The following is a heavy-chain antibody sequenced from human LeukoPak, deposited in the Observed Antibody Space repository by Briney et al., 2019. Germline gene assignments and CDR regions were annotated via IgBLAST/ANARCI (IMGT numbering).Heavy chain of an antibody. CDR3: ASSNHVYYMDV. Sequence: SETLSRTCTVSGGSISSYYWSWIRQPPGKGLEWIGYIYYSGSTNYNPSLKSRVTISVDTSKNQFSLKLSSVTAADTAVYYCASSNHVYYMDVWGKGTTVTVS. D-gene: IGHD1-14*01. V-gene: IGHV4-59*01. J-gene: IGHJ6*03. CDR2: IYYSGST. CDR1: GGSISSYY.